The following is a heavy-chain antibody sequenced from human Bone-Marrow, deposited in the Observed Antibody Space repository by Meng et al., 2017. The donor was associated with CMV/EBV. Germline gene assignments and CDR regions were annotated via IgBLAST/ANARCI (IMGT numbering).Heavy chain of an antibody. Sequence: GESLKISCAASGFTFSSYGMNWVRQAPGKGLEWVSSISSSSSYIYYADSVKGRFTISRDNAKNSLYLQMNSLRAEDTAVYYCARGLREVVPAALAVNWFDPWGQGTLVTVSS. D-gene: IGHD2-2*01. CDR2: ISSSSSYI. V-gene: IGHV3-21*01. CDR1: GFTFSSYG. CDR3: ARGLREVVPAALAVNWFDP. J-gene: IGHJ5*02.